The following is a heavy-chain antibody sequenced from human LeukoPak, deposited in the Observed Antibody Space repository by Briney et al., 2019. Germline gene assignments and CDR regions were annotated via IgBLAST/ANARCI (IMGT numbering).Heavy chain of an antibody. CDR3: TRDPGDFWSGCSDY. CDR2: FRSKAYGGTT. D-gene: IGHD3-3*01. Sequence: KPGRSLRLSCTASGFTFGDYAMSWFRQAPGKGLEWVGFFRSKAYGGTTEYAASVKGRFTISRDDSKSIAYLQMNSLKTEDTAVYYCTRDPGDFWSGCSDYWGQGTLVTVSS. V-gene: IGHV3-49*05. J-gene: IGHJ4*02. CDR1: GFTFGDYA.